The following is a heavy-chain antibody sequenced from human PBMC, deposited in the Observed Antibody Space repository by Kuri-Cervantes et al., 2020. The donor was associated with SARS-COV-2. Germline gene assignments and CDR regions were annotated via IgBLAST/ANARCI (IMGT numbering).Heavy chain of an antibody. V-gene: IGHV3-66*01. CDR3: ARDSYSDIYYYYGMDV. J-gene: IGHJ6*02. Sequence: GGSLRLSCAASGFTVSSNYMSWVRQAPGKGLEWVSVIYSGGSTYYADSVKGRFTISRDNSKNTLYLQMNSLRAEDTAVYYCARDSYSDIYYYYGMDVWGQGTTVTVSS. D-gene: IGHD4-17*01. CDR1: GFTVSSNY. CDR2: IYSGGST.